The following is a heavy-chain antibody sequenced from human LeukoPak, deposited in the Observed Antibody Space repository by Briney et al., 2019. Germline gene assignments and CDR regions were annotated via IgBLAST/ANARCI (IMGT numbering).Heavy chain of an antibody. J-gene: IGHJ4*02. CDR1: GFTFSSYW. Sequence: GGSLRLSCAASGFTFSSYWMNWVRQAPGKGLMWVSRIASDGSSTTYADSVKGRFTISRDNSKNTLYLQMNSLRAEDTAVYYCAKHQYYYDSSGYYYSDYWGQGTLVTVSS. CDR3: AKHQYYYDSSGYYYSDY. CDR2: IASDGSST. V-gene: IGHV3-74*01. D-gene: IGHD3-22*01.